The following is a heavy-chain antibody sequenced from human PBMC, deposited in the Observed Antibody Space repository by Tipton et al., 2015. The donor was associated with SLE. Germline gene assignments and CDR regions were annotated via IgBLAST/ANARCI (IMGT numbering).Heavy chain of an antibody. J-gene: IGHJ6*03. Sequence: SLRLSCAASGFTFSAYAMNWVRQAPGKGLEWVAVISYDGSNKYYADSVKGRFTISRDNAKNSLYLQMNSLRAEDTAVYYCARYYHYYYYYMDVWGKGTTVTVSS. CDR3: ARYYHYYYYYMDV. CDR2: ISYDGSNK. CDR1: GFTFSAYA. V-gene: IGHV3-30*04. D-gene: IGHD3-10*01.